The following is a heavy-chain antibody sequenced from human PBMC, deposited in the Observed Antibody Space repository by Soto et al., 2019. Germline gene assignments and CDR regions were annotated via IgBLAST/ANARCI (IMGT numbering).Heavy chain of an antibody. J-gene: IGHJ4*02. D-gene: IGHD6-19*01. CDR3: ARDFKYSSGWYPSVER. CDR2: INAGNGNT. V-gene: IGHV1-3*01. Sequence: ASVKVSCKASGYTFTSYAMHWVRQAPGQRLEWMGWINAGNGNTKYSQKFQGRVTITRDASASTAYMELSSLRSEDTAVYYCARDFKYSSGWYPSVERWGQGTLVTVSS. CDR1: GYTFTSYA.